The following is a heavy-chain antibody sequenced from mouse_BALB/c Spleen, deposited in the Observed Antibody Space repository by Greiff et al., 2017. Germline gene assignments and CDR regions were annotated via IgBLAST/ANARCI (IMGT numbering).Heavy chain of an antibody. D-gene: IGHD2-4*01. V-gene: IGHV1-31*01. CDR1: GYSFTGYY. Sequence: VQLQQSGPELVKPGASVKISCKASGYSFTGYYMHWVKQSHVKSLEWIGRINPYNGATSYNQNFKDKASLTVDKSSSTAYMELHSLTSEDSAVYYCARGPHDYDVDYWGQGTTLTVSS. CDR3: ARGPHDYDVDY. J-gene: IGHJ2*01. CDR2: INPYNGAT.